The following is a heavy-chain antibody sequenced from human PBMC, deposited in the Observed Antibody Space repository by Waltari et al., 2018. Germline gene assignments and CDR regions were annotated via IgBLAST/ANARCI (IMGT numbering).Heavy chain of an antibody. J-gene: IGHJ4*02. D-gene: IGHD3-22*01. V-gene: IGHV1-69*08. CDR3: ARDFDDSSGYYRGLADY. Sequence: QVQLVQSGAEVKKPGSSVKVSCKASGGTFSSYTISWVRQAPGQGLEWMGRISPILGIANYAQKFQGRVTITADKSTSTAYMELSSLRSEDTAVYYCARDFDDSSGYYRGLADYWGQGTLVTVSS. CDR2: ISPILGIA. CDR1: GGTFSSYT.